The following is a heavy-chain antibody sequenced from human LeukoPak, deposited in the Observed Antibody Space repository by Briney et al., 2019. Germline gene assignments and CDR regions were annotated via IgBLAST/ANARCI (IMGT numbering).Heavy chain of an antibody. D-gene: IGHD4-17*01. CDR1: GYTFTGYY. CDR2: MNPNSGNT. Sequence: ASVKVSCKASGYTFTGYYMHWVRQAPGQGLEWMGWMNPNSGNTGYAQKFQGRVTITRNTSISTAYMELSSLRSEDTAVYYCARGTPYGDYNRREFDPWGQGTLVTVSS. J-gene: IGHJ5*02. V-gene: IGHV1-8*03. CDR3: ARGTPYGDYNRREFDP.